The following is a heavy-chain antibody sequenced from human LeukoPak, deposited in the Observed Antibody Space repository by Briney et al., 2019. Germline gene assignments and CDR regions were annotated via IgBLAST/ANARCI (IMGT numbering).Heavy chain of an antibody. D-gene: IGHD6-13*01. J-gene: IGHJ3*01. CDR1: GFTFSKYA. CDR2: ISSTGDDT. V-gene: IGHV3-23*01. Sequence: PGGSLRLSCAASGFTFSKYAMSWVRQAPGKGLEWVSAISSTGDDTYYADSVKGRFTVSRDNSKNTLYLQMSSLRAADTAVYYCAGWTRYSSTWFFDYWGQGQWSPSLQ. CDR3: AGWTRYSSTWFFDY.